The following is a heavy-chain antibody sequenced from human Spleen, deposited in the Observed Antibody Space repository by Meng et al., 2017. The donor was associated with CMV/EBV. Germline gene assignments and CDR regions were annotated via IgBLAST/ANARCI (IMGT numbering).Heavy chain of an antibody. CDR1: GGSFSGYY. Sequence: SETLSLTCAVYGGSFSGYYWSWIRQPPGKGLEWIGEINHSGSTNYNPSLKSRVTISVDTSKNQFSLKLSSVTAADTAVYYCARDSPHPNWFDPWGQGTPVTVSS. CDR2: INHSGST. V-gene: IGHV4-34*01. CDR3: ARDSPHPNWFDP. J-gene: IGHJ5*02.